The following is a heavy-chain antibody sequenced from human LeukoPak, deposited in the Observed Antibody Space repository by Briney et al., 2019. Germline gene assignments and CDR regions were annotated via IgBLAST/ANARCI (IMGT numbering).Heavy chain of an antibody. J-gene: IGHJ4*02. V-gene: IGHV3-74*01. CDR1: GVTFSSYW. CDR3: GRVWFGELFRYFDY. CDR2: IYSDVSST. D-gene: IGHD3-10*01. Sequence: PGGSLRLSCAASGVTFSSYWMHWVRHAPGQGLVWVSRIYSDVSSTSYADSVKGRFTISRDNAKSTLYMHMNSLRAEDTAVYYCGRVWFGELFRYFDYWGQGTLVTVSS.